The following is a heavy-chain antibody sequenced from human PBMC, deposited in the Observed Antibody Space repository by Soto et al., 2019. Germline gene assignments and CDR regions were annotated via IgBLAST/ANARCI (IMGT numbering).Heavy chain of an antibody. CDR1: GFSLSTSGVG. CDR2: IYWDDDK. D-gene: IGHD3-16*01. J-gene: IGHJ4*02. Sequence: SGPTLVNPTQTLTLTCTFAGFSLSTSGVGVGWIRQPPGKALEWLGIIYWDDDKRYSPSLKSRLTLTKDTSKNQVVLTMTYMDPVDTATYYCAHGNYVWGSLDYWGQGALVTVS. V-gene: IGHV2-5*02. CDR3: AHGNYVWGSLDY.